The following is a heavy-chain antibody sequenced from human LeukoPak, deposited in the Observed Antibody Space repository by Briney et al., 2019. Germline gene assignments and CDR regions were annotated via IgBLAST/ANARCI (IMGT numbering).Heavy chain of an antibody. V-gene: IGHV3-21*01. CDR3: ARGNIVGATFDY. D-gene: IGHD1-26*01. J-gene: IGHJ4*02. CDR1: GFTFSSYW. CDR2: ISSSSSYI. Sequence: PGGSLRLSCAASGFTFSSYWMSWVRQAPGKGLEWVSSISSSSSYIYYADSVKGRFTISRDNAKNSLYLQMNSLRAEDTAVYYCARGNIVGATFDYWGQGTLVTVSS.